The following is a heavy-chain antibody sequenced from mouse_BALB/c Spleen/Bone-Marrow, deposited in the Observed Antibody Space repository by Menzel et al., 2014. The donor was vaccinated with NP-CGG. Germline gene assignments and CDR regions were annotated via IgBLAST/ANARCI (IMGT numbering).Heavy chain of an antibody. J-gene: IGHJ1*01. Sequence: DVHLVESGGGLVQPGGSLKLSCAASGFDFSRYWMSWVRQAPGKGLEWIGEINPDSSTINYTPSLKDKFIVSRDNAKNTLYLQMSKVRSEDATLYYCASLNYYGNLFVWGAGTTVTVSS. V-gene: IGHV4-1*02. D-gene: IGHD1-1*01. CDR3: ASLNYYGNLFV. CDR1: GFDFSRYW. CDR2: INPDSSTI.